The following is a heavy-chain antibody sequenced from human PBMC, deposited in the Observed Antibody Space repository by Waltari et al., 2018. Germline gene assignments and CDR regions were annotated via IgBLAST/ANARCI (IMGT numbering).Heavy chain of an antibody. CDR1: GGSISSYY. Sequence: QVQLQESGPGLVKPSETLSLTCTVSGGSISSYYWSWIRQPAGKGLEWLGRIYTSGSTNYNPSLKSRVTMSVDTSKNQFSLKLSSVTAADTAVYYWAREAGSGWDRWFDPWGQGTLVTVSS. J-gene: IGHJ5*02. V-gene: IGHV4-4*07. CDR3: AREAGSGWDRWFDP. CDR2: IYTSGST. D-gene: IGHD6-19*01.